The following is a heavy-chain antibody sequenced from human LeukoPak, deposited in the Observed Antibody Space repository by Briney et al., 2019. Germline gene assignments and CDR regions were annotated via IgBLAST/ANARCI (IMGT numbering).Heavy chain of an antibody. CDR1: GFTFSSYT. D-gene: IGHD7-27*01. J-gene: IGHJ4*02. Sequence: GGSLRLSCAASGFTFSSYTMSWVRQAPGKGLEWVSTITTSDGNTYYADSVKGRFNVSRDNSKNTLFLQMNSLRAEDTAVYYCAKDGGLWVSAHWGDSWGRGTLVTVSS. CDR3: AKDGGLWVSAHWGDS. CDR2: ITTSDGNT. V-gene: IGHV3-23*01.